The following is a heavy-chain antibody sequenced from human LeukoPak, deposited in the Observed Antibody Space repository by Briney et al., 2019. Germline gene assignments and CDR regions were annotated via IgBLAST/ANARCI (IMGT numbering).Heavy chain of an antibody. CDR1: GFTFSSYS. V-gene: IGHV3-48*01. J-gene: IGHJ4*02. CDR2: ISSSSSTI. D-gene: IGHD6-19*01. Sequence: GGSLRLSCAASGFTFSSYSMNWVRQAPGKGLEWVSYISSSSSTIYYADSVKGRFTISRDNAKNSLYLQMNSLRAEDTAVYYCAREKWLSDWGQGTLVTVSS. CDR3: AREKWLSD.